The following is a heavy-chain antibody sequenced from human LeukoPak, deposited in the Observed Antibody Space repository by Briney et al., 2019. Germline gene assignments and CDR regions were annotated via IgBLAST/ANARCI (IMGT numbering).Heavy chain of an antibody. Sequence: GASVKVSCKVSGYTLTESSMHWVRQAPGKGLEWMGGFGPEDGETIYAQNFQGRVTMTEDTSTDTAYMELSSLRSEDTAVYYCASLGSDVDTAMALGNWFDPWGQGTLVTVSS. D-gene: IGHD5-18*01. CDR1: GYTLTESS. V-gene: IGHV1-24*01. CDR3: ASLGSDVDTAMALGNWFDP. J-gene: IGHJ5*02. CDR2: FGPEDGET.